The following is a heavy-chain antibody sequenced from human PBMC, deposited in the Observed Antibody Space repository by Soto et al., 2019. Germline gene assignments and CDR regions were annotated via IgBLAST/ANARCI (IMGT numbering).Heavy chain of an antibody. D-gene: IGHD3-3*01. CDR1: GFTFSSYA. CDR2: ISGSGGST. J-gene: IGHJ6*02. V-gene: IGHV3-23*01. Sequence: PGGSLRLSCAASGFTFSSYAMSWVRQAPGKGLEWVSAISGSGGSTYYADSVKGRFTISRDNSKNTLYLQMNSLRAEDTAVYYCAKPATYYDFWSGYYRAPYYYYGMDVWGQGTTVTVSS. CDR3: AKPATYYDFWSGYYRAPYYYYGMDV.